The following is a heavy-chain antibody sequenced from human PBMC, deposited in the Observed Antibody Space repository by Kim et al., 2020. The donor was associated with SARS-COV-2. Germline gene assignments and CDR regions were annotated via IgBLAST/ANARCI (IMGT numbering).Heavy chain of an antibody. CDR3: ARGPPRAHKMTTESY. J-gene: IGHJ4*02. Sequence: GGSLRLSCAASGFTFSSYWMSWVRQAPGKGLEWVANIKQDGSEKYYVDPVKGRFTISRDNAKNSLYLQMNSLRAEDTAVYYCARGPPRAHKMTTESYWGQGTLVTVAS. V-gene: IGHV3-7*01. CDR1: GFTFSSYW. CDR2: IKQDGSEK. D-gene: IGHD4-17*01.